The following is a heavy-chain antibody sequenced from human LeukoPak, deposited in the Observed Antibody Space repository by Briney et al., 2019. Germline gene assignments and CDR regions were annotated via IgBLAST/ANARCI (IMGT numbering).Heavy chain of an antibody. D-gene: IGHD3-22*01. J-gene: IGHJ4*02. CDR2: ISGSGGST. Sequence: GGSLRLSCAASGFTFSSYAMSWVRQAPGKGLEWVSAISGSGGSTYYADSVKGRFTISRDNSKNTLYLQMNSLRAEDTAVYYCAKAARPHYYDSSGSLGDWGQGTLVTVSS. CDR1: GFTFSSYA. CDR3: AKAARPHYYDSSGSLGD. V-gene: IGHV3-23*01.